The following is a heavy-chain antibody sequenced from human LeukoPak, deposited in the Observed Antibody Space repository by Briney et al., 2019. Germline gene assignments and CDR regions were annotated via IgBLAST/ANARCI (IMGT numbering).Heavy chain of an antibody. Sequence: ASVKVSCKASGYTFTGYYIHWVRQAPGQGLEWMGWINPISGGTNYAEKFQGRVTMTRDTSISTAYMELSRLRSDDTAVYYCAREDERVLLWFAGGQGTLVTVSS. CDR2: INPISGGT. J-gene: IGHJ4*02. CDR1: GYTFTGYY. V-gene: IGHV1-2*02. D-gene: IGHD3-10*01. CDR3: AREDERVLLWFA.